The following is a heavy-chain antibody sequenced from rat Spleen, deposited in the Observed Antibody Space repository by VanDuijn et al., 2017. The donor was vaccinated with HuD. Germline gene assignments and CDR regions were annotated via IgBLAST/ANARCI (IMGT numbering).Heavy chain of an antibody. CDR2: ITYDGSST. CDR3: ARRGNSVFWNFDF. Sequence: EVQLLESGGGLVQPGRSLKLSCAASGFTFSDYPMAWVRQAPRKGLEWVTTITYDGSSTYYRDSVKGRFSISRDDAKSTLYLQMDSLRSEDTATYYCARRGNSVFWNFDFWGPGTMVSVSS. J-gene: IGHJ1*01. V-gene: IGHV5-7*01. CDR1: GFTFSDYP. D-gene: IGHD4-4*01.